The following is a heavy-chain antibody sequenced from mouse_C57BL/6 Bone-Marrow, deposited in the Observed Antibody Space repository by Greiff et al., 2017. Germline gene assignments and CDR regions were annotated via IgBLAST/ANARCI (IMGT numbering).Heavy chain of an antibody. D-gene: IGHD2-4*01. CDR3: TGYDYAYYFDY. V-gene: IGHV6-3*01. CDR2: IRLKSDNYAT. CDR1: GFTFSNYW. J-gene: IGHJ2*01. Sequence: EVQVVESGGGLVQPGGSMKLSCVASGFTFSNYWMNWVRQSPEKGLEWVAQIRLKSDNYATNYAESVKGRFTISRDDAKSSVYLQMNNLRAEDTGIYFCTGYDYAYYFDYWGQGTTLTVSS.